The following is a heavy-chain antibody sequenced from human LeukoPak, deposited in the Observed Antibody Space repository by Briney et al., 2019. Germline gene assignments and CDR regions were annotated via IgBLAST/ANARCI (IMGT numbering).Heavy chain of an antibody. CDR3: ARLDRTNGVFN. D-gene: IGHD2-8*01. Sequence: SETLSLTCTVSGGSISSSSYYWGWIRQPPGKGLEWIGEINHSGSTNYNPSLKSRVTISVDTSKNQFSLKLSSVTAADTAVYYCARLDRTNGVFNWGQGTLVTVSS. V-gene: IGHV4-39*07. CDR1: GGSISSSSYY. CDR2: INHSGST. J-gene: IGHJ4*02.